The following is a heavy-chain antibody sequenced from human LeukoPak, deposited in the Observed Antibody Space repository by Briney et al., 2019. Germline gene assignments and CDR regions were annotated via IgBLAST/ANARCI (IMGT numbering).Heavy chain of an antibody. CDR1: GFTFSSYE. J-gene: IGHJ4*02. V-gene: IGHV3-48*03. CDR2: ISSSGSTI. CDR3: ARDLGGWLLDY. D-gene: IGHD3-22*01. Sequence: GGSLRLSCAASGFTFSSYEMNWVRQAPGKGLEEGLYISSSGSTIYYADSVKGRFTISRDNAKNSLYLQMNSLRAEDTAVYYCARDLGGWLLDYWGQGTLVTVSS.